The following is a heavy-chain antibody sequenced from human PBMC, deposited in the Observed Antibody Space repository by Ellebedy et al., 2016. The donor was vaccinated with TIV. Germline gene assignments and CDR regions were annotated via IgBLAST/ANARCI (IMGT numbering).Heavy chain of an antibody. CDR1: GGSFSGYY. CDR3: ARVVWQQPVSYAFDI. CDR2: INHSGHT. V-gene: IGHV4-34*01. Sequence: MPSETLSLTCAVYGGSFSGYYWSWIRQPPGKGLEWIGEINHSGHTNYNPSLKSRVTISVDTSKNQFSLRLSSVTAADTAVYYCARVVWQQPVSYAFDIWGQGTMVTVSS. D-gene: IGHD6-13*01. J-gene: IGHJ3*02.